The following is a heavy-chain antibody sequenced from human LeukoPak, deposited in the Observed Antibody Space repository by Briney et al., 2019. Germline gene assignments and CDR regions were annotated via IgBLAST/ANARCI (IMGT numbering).Heavy chain of an antibody. V-gene: IGHV4-59*08. CDR3: ARLISRPIARNQGWFDP. J-gene: IGHJ5*02. CDR1: GGSISSYY. Sequence: SETLSPTCTVSGGSISSYYWSWIRQPPGKGLEWIGYIYYSGSTNYNPSLKSRVTISVDTSKNQFSLKLSSVTAADTAVYYCARLISRPIARNQGWFDPWGQGTLVTVSS. D-gene: IGHD1-14*01. CDR2: IYYSGST.